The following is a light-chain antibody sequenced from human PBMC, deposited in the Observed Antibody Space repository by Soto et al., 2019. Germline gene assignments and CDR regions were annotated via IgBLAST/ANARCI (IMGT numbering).Light chain of an antibody. CDR1: QSISSSY. CDR2: GAS. Sequence: ESVLTPAAGALSLSPGERTTLSCRASQSISSSYLAWYQQKPGQAPRLLVYGASSRATGIPDRFSGSGSGTDFTLTISRLEPEDFALYYCQQYSSTFWTLGPGTTV. J-gene: IGKJ1*01. CDR3: QQYSSTFWT. V-gene: IGKV3-20*01.